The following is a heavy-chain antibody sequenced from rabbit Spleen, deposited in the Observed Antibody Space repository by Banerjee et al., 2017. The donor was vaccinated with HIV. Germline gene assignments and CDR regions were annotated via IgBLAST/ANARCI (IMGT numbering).Heavy chain of an antibody. CDR3: ARNYVNVFDP. Sequence: QEQLEESGGGLVKPEGSLTLTCKASGVSLNDKDVMCWVRQAPGKGLEWIACINAITGKAVYASWPKGRFTISKAASTTVTLQMASLTAADTSTYFCARNYVNVFDPWGPGTLVTVS. CDR2: INAITGKA. J-gene: IGHJ2*01. V-gene: IGHV1S45*01. CDR1: GVSLNDKDV. D-gene: IGHD1-1*01.